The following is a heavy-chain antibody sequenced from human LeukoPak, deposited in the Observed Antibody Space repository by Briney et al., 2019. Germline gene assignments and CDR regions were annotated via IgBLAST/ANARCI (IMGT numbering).Heavy chain of an antibody. J-gene: IGHJ4*02. V-gene: IGHV3-48*03. CDR3: ARVGRSSYGLDY. D-gene: IGHD5-18*01. CDR2: ISSSGSTI. Sequence: GGSLRLSCAASGFTFSSYEMNWVREAPGKGLGGVSYISSSGSTIYYADSVKGRFTISRDNAKNSLYLQMNSLRAEDTAVYYCARVGRSSYGLDYWGQGTLVTVSS. CDR1: GFTFSSYE.